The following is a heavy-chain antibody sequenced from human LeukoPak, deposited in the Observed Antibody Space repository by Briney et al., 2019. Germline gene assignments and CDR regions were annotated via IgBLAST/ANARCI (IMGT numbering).Heavy chain of an antibody. D-gene: IGHD3-3*01. CDR1: GFTFSSYG. Sequence: PGGSLRLSCAASGFTFSSYGMHWVRQAPGKGLEWVAFIRYDGSNRYYADSVKGRFTISRDNSKNTLYLQMNSLRAEGTAVYYCAKALRITTFGVVPPFDPWGQGTLVTVSS. J-gene: IGHJ5*02. CDR3: AKALRITTFGVVPPFDP. V-gene: IGHV3-30*02. CDR2: IRYDGSNR.